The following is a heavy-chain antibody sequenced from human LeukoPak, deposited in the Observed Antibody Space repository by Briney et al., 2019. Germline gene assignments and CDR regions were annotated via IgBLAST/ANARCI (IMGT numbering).Heavy chain of an antibody. CDR3: SRGSSGYYIGYFDY. V-gene: IGHV3-7*01. CDR2: MNQDGSKI. D-gene: IGHD3-22*01. J-gene: IGHJ4*02. CDR1: GFTFSSYW. Sequence: GGSLRLSCAASGFTFSSYWMTWVRQAPGKGLELVANMNQDGSKIYYVDSLKGRFTISRDNAKNSLYLQMNGLRAEDTAVYYCSRGSSGYYIGYFDYWGQGTLVTVSS.